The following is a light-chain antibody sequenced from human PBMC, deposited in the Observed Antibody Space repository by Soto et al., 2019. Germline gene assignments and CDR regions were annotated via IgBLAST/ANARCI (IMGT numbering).Light chain of an antibody. V-gene: IGKV1-39*01. J-gene: IGKJ2*01. CDR3: LQTFGTPRT. CDR2: AAS. CDR1: ESIAVS. Sequence: DIQVTQSPSSLSASVGDRVTITCRTSESIAVSLNWFQQSPGKAPKLLLYAASSLQSGVPSRFSVSGSVTGSKLTNTGLQPEDFATDYCLQTFGTPRTFGQGTKLEIK.